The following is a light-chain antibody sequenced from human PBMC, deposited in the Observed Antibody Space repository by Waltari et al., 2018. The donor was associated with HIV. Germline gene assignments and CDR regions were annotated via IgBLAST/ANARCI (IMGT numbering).Light chain of an antibody. CDR2: GAS. V-gene: IGKV3-15*01. Sequence: DIMMTQSPATLSVSPGERATLSCRASQSISSNVAWYQQRRGKAPRLLIYGASTRASGIPARFSGSGSGPEFSLTISSLQSEDFAIYYCQQYSNWPRTFGQGTKVEI. CDR1: QSISSN. CDR3: QQYSNWPRT. J-gene: IGKJ1*01.